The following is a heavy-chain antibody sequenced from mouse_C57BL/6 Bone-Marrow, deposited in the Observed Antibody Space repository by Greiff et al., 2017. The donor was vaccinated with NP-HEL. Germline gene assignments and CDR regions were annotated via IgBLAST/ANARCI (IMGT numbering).Heavy chain of an antibody. J-gene: IGHJ1*03. CDR3: TRWDVIYHYGCIDV. D-gene: IGHD2-3*01. V-gene: IGHV1-15*01. CDR2: IDPDTGGT. Sequence: VQLQQSGAELVRPGASVTLSCKASGYTFTDYEMHWVKQTPVHGLEWIGAIDPDTGGTAYNQKFKGKAILTADKSSSTAYMQLLSLTSEDSAVYYCTRWDVIYHYGCIDVWGRGTTVTVSS. CDR1: GYTFTDYE.